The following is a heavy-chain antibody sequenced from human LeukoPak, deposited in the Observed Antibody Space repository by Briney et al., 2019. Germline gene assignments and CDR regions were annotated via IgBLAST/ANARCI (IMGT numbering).Heavy chain of an antibody. CDR1: GFRFSAYA. J-gene: IGHJ6*02. CDR3: AREEYKYGLGALDV. D-gene: IGHD5-18*01. V-gene: IGHV3-30-3*01. Sequence: GGSLRLSCTASGFRFSAYAMQWVRQAPGKGLEWVAVISIGGNTQYYADSVRGRFSISRDNSKNTLYLEMSSLRGEDTGIFYCAREEYKYGLGALDVWGQGTTVTVSS. CDR2: ISIGGNTQ.